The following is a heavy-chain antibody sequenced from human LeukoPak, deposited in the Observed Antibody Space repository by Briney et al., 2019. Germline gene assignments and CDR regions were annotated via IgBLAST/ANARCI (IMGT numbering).Heavy chain of an antibody. CDR1: GGSFSGYY. V-gene: IGHV4-34*01. Sequence: PSETLSLTCAVYGGSFSGYYWSWIRQPPGKGLEWIGEINHSGSTNYNPSLKSRVTISVDTSKNQFSLKLSSVTAADTAVYYCASLSSYGYWVRDYWGQGTLVTVSS. CDR2: INHSGST. J-gene: IGHJ4*02. D-gene: IGHD5-18*01. CDR3: ASLSSYGYWVRDY.